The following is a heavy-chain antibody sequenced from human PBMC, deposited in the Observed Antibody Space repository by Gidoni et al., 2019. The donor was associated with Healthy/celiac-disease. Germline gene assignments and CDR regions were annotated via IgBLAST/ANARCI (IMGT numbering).Heavy chain of an antibody. CDR2: ISGSGGST. D-gene: IGHD2-2*01. V-gene: IGHV3-23*01. CDR3: AKGRGYCSSTRCNGRGNWFDP. CDR1: GFTFSSYA. J-gene: IGHJ5*02. Sequence: EVQLLESGGGLVQPGGSLRLSCAASGFTFSSYAMSWVRQAPGKGLEWVSAISGSGGSTYYADSVKGRFTISRDNSKNTLYLQMNSLRAEDTAVYYCAKGRGYCSSTRCNGRGNWFDPWGQGTLVTVSS.